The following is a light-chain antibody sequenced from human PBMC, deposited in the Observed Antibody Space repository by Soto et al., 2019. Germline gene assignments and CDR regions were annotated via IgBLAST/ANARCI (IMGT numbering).Light chain of an antibody. V-gene: IGKV3D-11*01. Sequence: EIVLTQSPATLSFSPGDGATLSCRASQDIYTALAWYQQRPGQAPRLLIYDASTRPTGIPARFRGGGSGTDFTLTISSLKPEDFAIYYCQQRSNWPWTFGQGTKVEIK. CDR2: DAS. CDR1: QDIYTA. J-gene: IGKJ1*01. CDR3: QQRSNWPWT.